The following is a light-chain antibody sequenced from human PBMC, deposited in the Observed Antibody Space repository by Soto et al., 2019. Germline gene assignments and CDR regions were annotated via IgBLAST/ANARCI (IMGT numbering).Light chain of an antibody. CDR3: ATWDDSLNNPV. Sequence: QSVLTQSPSASGTPGQRVSISCSGSTSNIGTNTVSWYQHVPGTAPKLLIYSNDQRPSAVPGRFSGSKSGTSASLAISGLRSEDEAAYYCATWDDSLNNPVFGGGTKLTVL. CDR2: SND. V-gene: IGLV1-44*01. J-gene: IGLJ3*02. CDR1: TSNIGTNT.